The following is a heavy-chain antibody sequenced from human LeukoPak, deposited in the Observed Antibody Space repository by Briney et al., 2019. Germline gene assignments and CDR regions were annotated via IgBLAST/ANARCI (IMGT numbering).Heavy chain of an antibody. CDR2: ISAYNGNT. Sequence: GASVNVSCKASGYTFTSYGISWVRQAPGQGLEWMGWISAYNGNTNYAQKLQGRASMTTDTSTSTAYMELRSLRSDDTAVYYCARDSGSYSGDYYYYMDVWGKGTTVTASS. J-gene: IGHJ6*03. D-gene: IGHD1-26*01. CDR3: ARDSGSYSGDYYYYMDV. V-gene: IGHV1-18*01. CDR1: GYTFTSYG.